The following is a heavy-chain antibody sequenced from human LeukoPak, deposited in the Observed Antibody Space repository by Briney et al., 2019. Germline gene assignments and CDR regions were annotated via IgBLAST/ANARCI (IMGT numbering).Heavy chain of an antibody. CDR1: GGSIRNYY. CDR2: IYYSGST. V-gene: IGHV4-59*01. Sequence: PSETLSLTCSVSGGSIRNYYWSWIRQPPGKGLEWIGYIYYSGSTNYNPSLRSRVTISVDTSKNQVSLKLRSVTAADTAVYYCARTTEGYAGGPGYSYYYYMDVWGKGTTVTISS. D-gene: IGHD5-12*01. J-gene: IGHJ6*03. CDR3: ARTTEGYAGGPGYSYYYYMDV.